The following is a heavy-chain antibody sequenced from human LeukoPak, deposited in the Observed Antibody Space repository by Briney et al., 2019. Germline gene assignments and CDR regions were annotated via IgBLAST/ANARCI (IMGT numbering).Heavy chain of an antibody. V-gene: IGHV3-7*03. CDR2: IKEDGTET. D-gene: IGHD5-24*01. CDR1: GFMFSSNW. Sequence: GGSLRLSCAASGFMFSSNWMSWARLAPGKGLEWVANIKEDGTETYYVDSVKGRFTISRDNAKNSLYLQMNSLRVEDTAVYYCAKEGRSLQTYWGQGTLVTVSS. CDR3: AKEGRSLQTY. J-gene: IGHJ4*02.